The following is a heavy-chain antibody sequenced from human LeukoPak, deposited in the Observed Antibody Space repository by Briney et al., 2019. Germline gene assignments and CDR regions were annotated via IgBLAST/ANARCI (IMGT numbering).Heavy chain of an antibody. CDR2: SNAGNGNT. CDR3: ARDSTLTDDYGDFEYFQH. CDR1: GYTFTSYA. J-gene: IGHJ1*01. Sequence: ASVKVSCKASGYTFTSYAMHWVRQAPGQRLEWMGWSNAGNGNTKYSQEFQGRVTITRDTSASTAYMELSRLRSDDTAVYYCARDSTLTDDYGDFEYFQHWGQGTLVTVSS. V-gene: IGHV1-3*02. D-gene: IGHD4-17*01.